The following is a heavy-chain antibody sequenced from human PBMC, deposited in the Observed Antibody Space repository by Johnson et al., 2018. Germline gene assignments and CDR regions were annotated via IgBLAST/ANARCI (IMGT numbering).Heavy chain of an antibody. CDR1: GFTFDDYG. Sequence: VQLVESGGGVVRPGGSLRLSCAASGFTFDDYGMSWVRQAPGMGLEWVSGINWNGDRTGYADSVKGRLPISRDNSKNTLYLKMNSLRAEDTAVYYCARDDGRDGYNYFHHWGQGTLVTVSS. V-gene: IGHV3-20*04. J-gene: IGHJ1*01. D-gene: IGHD5-24*01. CDR3: ARDDGRDGYNYFHH. CDR2: INWNGDRT.